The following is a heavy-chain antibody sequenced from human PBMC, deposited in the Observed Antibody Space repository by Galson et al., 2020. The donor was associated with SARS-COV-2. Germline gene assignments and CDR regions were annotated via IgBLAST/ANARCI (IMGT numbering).Heavy chain of an antibody. Sequence: SETLSLTCTVSGYSISSGYYWGWIRQPPGKGLEWIGSIYHSGSTYYNPSLKSRVTISVDTSKNQFSLKLSSVTAADTAVYYCARDRGLYCSGGSGYFGSYYYYGMDVWGQGTTVTVSS. CDR3: ARDRGLYCSGGSGYFGSYYYYGMDV. J-gene: IGHJ6*02. D-gene: IGHD2-15*01. CDR1: GYSISSGYY. CDR2: IYHSGST. V-gene: IGHV4-38-2*02.